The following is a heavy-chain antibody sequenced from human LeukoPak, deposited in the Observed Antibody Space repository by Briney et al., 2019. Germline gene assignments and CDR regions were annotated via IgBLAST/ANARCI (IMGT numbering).Heavy chain of an antibody. V-gene: IGHV1-3*01. J-gene: IGHJ4*02. CDR1: GYTFTSYA. Sequence: ASVKVSCKASGYTFTSYAMHWVRQAPGQRPEWMGWINAGNGNTKYSQKFQGRVTITRDTSASTAYMELSSLRSEDTAVYYCARVVVAATLVAPFDYWGQGTLVTVSS. CDR2: INAGNGNT. CDR3: ARVVVAATLVAPFDY. D-gene: IGHD2-15*01.